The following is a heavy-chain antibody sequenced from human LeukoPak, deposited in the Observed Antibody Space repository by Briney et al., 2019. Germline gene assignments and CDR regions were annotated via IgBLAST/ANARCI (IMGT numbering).Heavy chain of an antibody. CDR2: IYSGGNT. V-gene: IGHV3-53*01. CDR1: GFTVSSNS. D-gene: IGHD3-22*01. Sequence: GGSLRLSCTVSGFTVSSNSMSWVRQAPGKGLEWVSFIYSGGNTHNSDSVEGRFTISRDNSKNTLYLQMNSLRAEDTAVYYCARRAGDYSHPYDCWGQGTLVTVSS. J-gene: IGHJ4*02. CDR3: ARRAGDYSHPYDC.